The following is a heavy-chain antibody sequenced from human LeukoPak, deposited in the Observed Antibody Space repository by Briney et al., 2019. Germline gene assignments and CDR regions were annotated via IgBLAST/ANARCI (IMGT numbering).Heavy chain of an antibody. Sequence: GGSLRLSCAASGFTFSSYEMNWVRQAPGKGLEWVSYISSSGSTIYYAGSVKGRFTISRDNAKNSLYLQMNSLRAEDTAVYYCARLAVVAATARYYYGMDVWGKGTTVTVSS. V-gene: IGHV3-48*03. J-gene: IGHJ6*04. D-gene: IGHD2-15*01. CDR2: ISSSGSTI. CDR3: ARLAVVAATARYYYGMDV. CDR1: GFTFSSYE.